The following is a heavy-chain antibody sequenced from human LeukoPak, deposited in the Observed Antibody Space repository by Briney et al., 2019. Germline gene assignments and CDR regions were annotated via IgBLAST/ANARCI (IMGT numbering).Heavy chain of an antibody. CDR1: GGSISSYY. Sequence: SETLSLTCTVSGGSISSYYWSWIRQPAGKGLEWIGRISASGSTNYAPSLRSRITMSVDRSTKQFSLKLTSVTAADTAVYYCATDNSWFDPWGRGTLVTVSS. V-gene: IGHV4-4*07. CDR3: ATDNSWFDP. J-gene: IGHJ5*02. D-gene: IGHD4-23*01. CDR2: ISASGST.